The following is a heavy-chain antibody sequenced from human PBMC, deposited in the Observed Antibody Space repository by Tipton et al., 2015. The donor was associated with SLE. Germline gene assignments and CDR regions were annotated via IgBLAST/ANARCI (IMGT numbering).Heavy chain of an antibody. J-gene: IGHJ4*02. Sequence: QLVQSGGGVVQPGRSLRLSCAASGFTFSTYAMNWVRQAPGKGLEWVAVISNDGSNKYYADSVKGRFTISRDNSKNTLYLQMNSLRAEDTAVYYCARDKGDDYGGNLGIFDYWGQGTLVTVSS. CDR3: ARDKGDDYGGNLGIFDY. CDR2: ISNDGSNK. CDR1: GFTFSTYA. V-gene: IGHV3-30-3*01. D-gene: IGHD4-23*01.